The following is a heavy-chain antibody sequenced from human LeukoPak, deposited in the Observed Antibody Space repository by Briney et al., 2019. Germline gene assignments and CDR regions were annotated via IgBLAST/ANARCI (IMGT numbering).Heavy chain of an antibody. D-gene: IGHD1-26*01. J-gene: IGHJ4*02. CDR3: AKDDSGSYIWFDY. Sequence: GGSLRLSCAASGFTFSSYAMSWVRQAPGKGLEWVPAISGSGSNTYYADSVKGRFTISRDNSKNTLYLQMNSLRAEDTAVYYCAKDDSGSYIWFDYWGQGTLVTVSS. CDR1: GFTFSSYA. CDR2: ISGSGSNT. V-gene: IGHV3-23*01.